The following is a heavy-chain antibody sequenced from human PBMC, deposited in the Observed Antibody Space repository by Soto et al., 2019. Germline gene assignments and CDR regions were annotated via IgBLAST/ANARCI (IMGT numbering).Heavy chain of an antibody. CDR2: INAGNGNT. Sequence: GASVKVSCKASGYTFTSYAMHWVRQAPGQRLEWMGWINAGNGNTKYSQKFQGRVTITRDTSASTAYMELSSLRSEDTAVYYCARAYDVDTAMVPWGQGTLVTVSS. D-gene: IGHD5-18*01. V-gene: IGHV1-3*01. CDR3: ARAYDVDTAMVP. J-gene: IGHJ5*02. CDR1: GYTFTSYA.